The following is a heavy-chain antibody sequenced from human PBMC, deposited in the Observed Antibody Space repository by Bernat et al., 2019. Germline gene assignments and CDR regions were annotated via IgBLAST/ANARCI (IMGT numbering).Heavy chain of an antibody. V-gene: IGHV3-30*18. CDR2: ISYDGSNK. CDR1: GFTFSTYG. Sequence: VQLLESGGGLVQPGGSLRLSCAASGFTFSTYGMHWVRQAPGKGLEWVAVISYDGSNKYYADSVKGRFTISRDNSKNTLFLQMNSLRAENTAVYYCTKGSNHYYDSSGYMYYFDYWGQGALVTVSS. J-gene: IGHJ4*02. CDR3: TKGSNHYYDSSGYMYYFDY. D-gene: IGHD3-22*01.